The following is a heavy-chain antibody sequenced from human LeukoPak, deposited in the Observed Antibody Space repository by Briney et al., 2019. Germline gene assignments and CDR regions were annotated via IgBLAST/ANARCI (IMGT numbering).Heavy chain of an antibody. V-gene: IGHV4-61*02. CDR1: GGSISSGSYY. CDR3: ARAGAVAGIAGSRDAFDI. Sequence: SQNLSLTCTVSGGSISSGSYYWSWIRQPAGKGLEWIGRIYTSGSTNYNPSLKSRVTISVDTSKNQFSLKLSSVTAADTAVYYCARAGAVAGIAGSRDAFDIWGQGTMVTVSS. CDR2: IYTSGST. D-gene: IGHD6-19*01. J-gene: IGHJ3*02.